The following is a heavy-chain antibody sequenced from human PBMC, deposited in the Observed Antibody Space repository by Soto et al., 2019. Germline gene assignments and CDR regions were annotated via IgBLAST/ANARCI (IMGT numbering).Heavy chain of an antibody. D-gene: IGHD2-15*01. V-gene: IGHV4-59*01. J-gene: IGHJ6*02. CDR3: AREGVAAPYYYYRMDV. CDR1: GDSIRSYY. CDR2: ISYTGST. Sequence: SETLSLTCTVSGDSIRSYYWSWIRQPPGKGLEWIGYISYTGSTHYNPSLKSRVTISADTSKNQFSLKLSSVTTADTALYYCAREGVAAPYYYYRMDVWGQGSTVTVSS.